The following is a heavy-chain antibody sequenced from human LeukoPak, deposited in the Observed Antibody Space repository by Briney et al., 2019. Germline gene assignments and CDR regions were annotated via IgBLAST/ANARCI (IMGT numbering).Heavy chain of an antibody. Sequence: GGSLRLSCAASGFTFSSYGMHWLRQAPGKGLEWVAVISYDGSNKYYADSVKGRFTISRDNSKNTLYLQMNSLRAEDTAVYYCAKGITYYYGSGSYSTFDYWGQGTLVTVSS. CDR1: GFTFSSYG. D-gene: IGHD3-10*01. V-gene: IGHV3-30*18. CDR2: ISYDGSNK. CDR3: AKGITYYYGSGSYSTFDY. J-gene: IGHJ4*02.